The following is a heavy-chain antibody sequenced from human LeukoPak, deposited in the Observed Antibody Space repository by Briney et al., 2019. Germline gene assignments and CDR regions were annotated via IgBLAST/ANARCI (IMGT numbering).Heavy chain of an antibody. D-gene: IGHD2-2*01. CDR1: GGSFSGYY. V-gene: IGHV4-34*01. CDR2: INHSGST. J-gene: IGHJ6*03. Sequence: SETLSLTCAVYGGSFSGYYWSWIRQRPGKGLDWIGEINHSGSTNYNPSLKSRVTISVDTSKNQFSLKLSSVTAADTAVYYCARPGDCSSTSCSGYMDVWGKGTTVSISS. CDR3: ARPGDCSSTSCSGYMDV.